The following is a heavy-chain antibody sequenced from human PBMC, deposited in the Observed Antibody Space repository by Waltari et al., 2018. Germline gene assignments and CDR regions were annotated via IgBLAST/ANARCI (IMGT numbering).Heavy chain of an antibody. V-gene: IGHV1-69*01. Sequence: QVQLVQSGAEVKKPGASVKVSCKASGYTFTSYDINWVRQATGQGREWMGGIIPIGGTANYAQKFQGRGTMTADESTSTAYMELSSLGSEGTAVYYGARGPGGGYNDDYFDYWGQGTLVTVSA. J-gene: IGHJ4*02. D-gene: IGHD5-12*01. CDR2: IIPIGGTA. CDR1: GYTFTSYD. CDR3: ARGPGGGYNDDYFDY.